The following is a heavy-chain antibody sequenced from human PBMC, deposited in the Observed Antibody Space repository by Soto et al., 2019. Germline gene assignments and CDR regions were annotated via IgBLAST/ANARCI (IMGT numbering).Heavy chain of an antibody. Sequence: ASVKVSCKASGYTFTSYGISWVRQAPGQGLEWMGWISAYNGNTNYAQKLQGRVTMTTDTSTSTAYMELRSLRSDDTAVYYCARDLGYYYDELDPGPFDYWGQGTLVTVSS. D-gene: IGHD3-22*01. J-gene: IGHJ4*02. CDR1: GYTFTSYG. CDR3: ARDLGYYYDELDPGPFDY. V-gene: IGHV1-18*01. CDR2: ISAYNGNT.